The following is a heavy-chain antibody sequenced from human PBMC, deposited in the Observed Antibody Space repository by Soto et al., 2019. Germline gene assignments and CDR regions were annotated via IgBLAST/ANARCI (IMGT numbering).Heavy chain of an antibody. CDR2: IYSGGST. V-gene: IGHV3-66*01. J-gene: IGHJ4*02. D-gene: IGHD6-19*01. Sequence: GGSLRLSCAASGFTVSSNYMSWVRQAPGKGLEWVSVIYSGGSTYYADSVKGRFTISRDNSKNTLYLQMNGLRAEDTAVYYCARDRVSGTGIDYWGQGTLVTVSS. CDR3: ARDRVSGTGIDY. CDR1: GFTVSSNY.